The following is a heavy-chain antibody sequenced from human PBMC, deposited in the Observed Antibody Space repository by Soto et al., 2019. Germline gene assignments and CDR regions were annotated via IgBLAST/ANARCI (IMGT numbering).Heavy chain of an antibody. CDR3: AAGDYYDSSGYSSDY. V-gene: IGHV1-58*01. Sequence: SVKVSCKASGFTFTSSTVQWVRQARGQRLEWIGWIVVGSGNTIYAQKFQERVTITRDMSTSTAYMELSSLRSEDMAVYYCAAGDYYDSSGYSSDYWGQGTLVTVSS. J-gene: IGHJ4*02. CDR2: IVVGSGNT. D-gene: IGHD3-22*01. CDR1: GFTFTSST.